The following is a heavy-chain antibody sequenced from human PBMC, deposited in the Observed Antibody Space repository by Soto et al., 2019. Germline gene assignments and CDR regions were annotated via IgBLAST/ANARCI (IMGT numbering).Heavy chain of an antibody. CDR3: ARSHYDSSGYGWGWFDP. D-gene: IGHD3-22*01. CDR1: GGSISSGGYY. CDR2: IYYSGST. Sequence: QVQLQESGPGLVKPSQTLSLTCTVSGGSISSGGYYWSWIRQHPGKGLEWIGYIYYSGSTYYNPSLKSRVTISVDTSKNRFSLKLSSVTAADTAVYYCARSHYDSSGYGWGWFDPWGQGTLVTVSS. J-gene: IGHJ5*02. V-gene: IGHV4-31*03.